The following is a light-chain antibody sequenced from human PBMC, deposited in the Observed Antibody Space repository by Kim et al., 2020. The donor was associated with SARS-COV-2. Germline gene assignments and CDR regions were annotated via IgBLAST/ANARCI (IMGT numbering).Light chain of an antibody. CDR1: QSISSY. CDR2: KAS. V-gene: IGKV1-5*03. CDR3: QQYKTSPWT. Sequence: AAVGDRVTITCRASQSISSYLAWYQQKPGKAPELLIYKASILESGVPSRFSGSGSGTEFTLTISSLQPDDFASFYCQQYKTSPWTFGQGTKVDIK. J-gene: IGKJ1*01.